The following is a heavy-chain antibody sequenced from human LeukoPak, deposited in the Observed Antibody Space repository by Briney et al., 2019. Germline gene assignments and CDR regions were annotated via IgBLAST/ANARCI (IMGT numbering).Heavy chain of an antibody. CDR3: IRDLRESDY. J-gene: IGHJ4*02. V-gene: IGHV3-74*01. CDR1: GFTFGNYW. Sequence: PGESLRLSCTASGFTFGNYWMHWVRQAPGKGLVWVSRINPDGSTTDYADSVKGRFTISRDNAKNTLYLQINSLRAEDTAVYYCIRDLRESDYWGQGALVTVSS. CDR2: INPDGSTT.